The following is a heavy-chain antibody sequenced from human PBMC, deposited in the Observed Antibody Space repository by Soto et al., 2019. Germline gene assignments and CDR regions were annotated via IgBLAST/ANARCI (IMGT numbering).Heavy chain of an antibody. J-gene: IGHJ4*02. CDR2: ISAHNGNT. V-gene: IGHV1-18*01. CDR1: GYAFTTYG. D-gene: IGHD1-1*01. Sequence: QVHLVQSGAEVKKPGASVKVSCKGSGYAFTTYGITWVRQAPGQGLEWMGWISAHNGNTNHAQKLQGRVTVTRDTSTSTAYMELRSLRSDDTAVCYCARGRYGDYWGQGALVTVSS. CDR3: ARGRYGDY.